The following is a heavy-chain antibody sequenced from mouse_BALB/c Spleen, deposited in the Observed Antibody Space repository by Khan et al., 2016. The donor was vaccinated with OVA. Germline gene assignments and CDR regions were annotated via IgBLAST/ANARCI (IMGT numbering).Heavy chain of an antibody. J-gene: IGHJ3*01. CDR2: IYPGSNNT. CDR3: AREWCAWFPY. Sequence: QVQLKQSGAELARPGASVKLSCKASGYTFTDYNINWVKQRTGQGLEWIGEIYPGSNNTYYNEKFKGKATLTADKSSSTAYMQLSSLTSEDSAVYFFAREWCAWFPYWGQGTLVSVSA. CDR1: GYTFTDYN. D-gene: IGHD1-1*02. V-gene: IGHV1-77*01.